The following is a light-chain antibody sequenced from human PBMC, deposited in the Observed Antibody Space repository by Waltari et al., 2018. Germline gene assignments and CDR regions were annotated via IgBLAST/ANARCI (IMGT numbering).Light chain of an antibody. CDR1: QSGEKY. CDR2: QDT. V-gene: IGLV3-1*01. J-gene: IGLJ2*01. Sequence: SYELTQPPSVSVSPGQTASIPCSGDQSGEKYAYWYQQKPGQSPIVVIYQDTMRPSGIPERFSGSNSGNTATLTISGTQAMDEADYYCQAWDSSTEHVVFGGGTKLTVL. CDR3: QAWDSSTEHVV.